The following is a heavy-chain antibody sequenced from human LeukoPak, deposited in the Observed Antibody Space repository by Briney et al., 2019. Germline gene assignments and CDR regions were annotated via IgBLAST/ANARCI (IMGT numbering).Heavy chain of an antibody. D-gene: IGHD3-22*01. CDR2: IYTSGNT. Sequence: PSETLSLTCTVSGGSISSYYWSWIWQPAGKGLEWIGRIYTSGNTNYNPSLKSRVTISVDKSKNQFSLKLSSVTAADTAVYYCARAGRYDSSGMGIFDYWGQGTLVTVSS. V-gene: IGHV4-4*07. CDR3: ARAGRYDSSGMGIFDY. CDR1: GGSISSYY. J-gene: IGHJ4*02.